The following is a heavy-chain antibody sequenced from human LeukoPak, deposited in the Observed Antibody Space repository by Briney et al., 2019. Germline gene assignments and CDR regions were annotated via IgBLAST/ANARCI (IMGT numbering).Heavy chain of an antibody. J-gene: IGHJ4*02. V-gene: IGHV3-20*04. CDR2: INWNGGST. CDR3: AKLDIVVVPAYSRGAREGSFDY. Sequence: GGSLRLSCAASGFTFDDYGMSWVRQAPGKGLEWVSGINWNGGSTGYADSVKGRFTISRDNAKNSLYLQMNSLRAEDTAVYYCAKLDIVVVPAYSRGAREGSFDYWGQGTLVTVSS. D-gene: IGHD2-2*03. CDR1: GFTFDDYG.